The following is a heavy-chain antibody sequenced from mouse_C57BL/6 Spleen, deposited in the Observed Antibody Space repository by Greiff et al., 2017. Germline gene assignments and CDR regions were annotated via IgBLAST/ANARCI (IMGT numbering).Heavy chain of an antibody. CDR3: ARGNYDYDKGSWFSY. J-gene: IGHJ3*01. CDR1: GYTFTSYW. V-gene: IGHV1-55*01. CDR2: IYPGSGST. Sequence: LQEPGAELVKPGASVKMSCKASGYTFTSYWITWVKQRPGPGLEWIGDIYPGSGSTNYNEKFKSKATLTVYPSSSAAYMQLSSLTSEYSAVYYCARGNYDYDKGSWFSYWGQGTLVTVSA. D-gene: IGHD2-4*01.